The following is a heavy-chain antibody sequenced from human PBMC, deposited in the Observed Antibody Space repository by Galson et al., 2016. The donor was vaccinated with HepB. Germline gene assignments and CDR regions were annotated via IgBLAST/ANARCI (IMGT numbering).Heavy chain of an antibody. CDR1: GLRFSSYG. V-gene: IGHV3-30*18. CDR3: AKATLWLGELLPGD. D-gene: IGHD3-10*01. CDR2: ISHDGRKK. J-gene: IGHJ4*02. Sequence: SLRLSCAASGLRFSSYGMHWVRQAPGKGLEWVAVISHDGRKKYYGDSVQGRFTISRDNSKNTLYLQRNSLRAEDTAVYYCAKATLWLGELLPGDWGQGTLVIVSA.